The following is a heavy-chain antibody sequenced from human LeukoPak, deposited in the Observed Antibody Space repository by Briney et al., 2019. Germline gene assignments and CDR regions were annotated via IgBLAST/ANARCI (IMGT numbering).Heavy chain of an antibody. Sequence: PGGSLRLSCAVSGFKFSSYWMNWVRQVPGKGLTWVAHINTNGDSANYADSVKGRFTISRDNAKSTLYLQMNSVRAEDTAVYYCAREYGDLFDYWGQGTLVTVSS. CDR2: INTNGDSA. J-gene: IGHJ4*02. CDR3: AREYGDLFDY. V-gene: IGHV3-74*01. D-gene: IGHD2-21*02. CDR1: GFKFSSYW.